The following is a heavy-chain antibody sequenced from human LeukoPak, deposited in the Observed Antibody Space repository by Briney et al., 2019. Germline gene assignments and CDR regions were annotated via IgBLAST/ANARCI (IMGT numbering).Heavy chain of an antibody. J-gene: IGHJ4*02. V-gene: IGHV4-31*03. D-gene: IGHD3-3*02. Sequence: SETLSLTCNVSGGSISATGHYWTWIRQRPGKGLEWIGYIYYSGNTYNNPSLRSRVAISIDTSKNQFSLKLTSVTAADTAMYFCAREVSIYGVLDYWGQGILVTVSS. CDR3: AREVSIYGVLDY. CDR2: IYYSGNT. CDR1: GGSISATGHY.